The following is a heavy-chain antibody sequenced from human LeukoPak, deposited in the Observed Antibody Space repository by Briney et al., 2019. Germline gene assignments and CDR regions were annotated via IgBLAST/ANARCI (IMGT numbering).Heavy chain of an antibody. V-gene: IGHV1-18*01. J-gene: IGHJ5*02. CDR1: GYTFTSYG. CDR3: ARVTGTTWGAASKSQNWFDP. D-gene: IGHD1-1*01. Sequence: ASVKVSCKASGYTFTSYGISWVRQAPGQGLEWMGWISAYNGNTNYAQKLQGGVTMTTDTSTSTAYMELSRLRSDDTAVYYCARVTGTTWGAASKSQNWFDPWGQGTLVTVSS. CDR2: ISAYNGNT.